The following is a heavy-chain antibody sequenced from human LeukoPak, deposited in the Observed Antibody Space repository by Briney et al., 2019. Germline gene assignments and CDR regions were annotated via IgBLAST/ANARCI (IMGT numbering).Heavy chain of an antibody. Sequence: GGSLRLSCVASGFTVSSNYMNWVRQAPGKGLEWVSVIYSGGTTHYADSVKGRFTISRDNAKNSLYLQMNSLRAEDTAVYYCASLQNGGWWPFDYWGQGTLVTVSS. CDR3: ASLQNGGWWPFDY. CDR1: GFTVSSNY. CDR2: IYSGGTT. D-gene: IGHD2-15*01. J-gene: IGHJ4*02. V-gene: IGHV3-53*01.